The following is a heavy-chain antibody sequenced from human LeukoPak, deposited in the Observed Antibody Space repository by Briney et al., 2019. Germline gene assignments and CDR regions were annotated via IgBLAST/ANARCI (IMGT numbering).Heavy chain of an antibody. Sequence: GGSLRLSCAASGFTFSSYEMKWVPEGPGKGLEWVSYISSSGSTIYYADSVKGRFTISRDNAKNSLYLQMNSLRAEDTAVYYCAELGITMIGGVWGKGTTVTISS. V-gene: IGHV3-48*03. CDR2: ISSSGSTI. CDR3: AELGITMIGGV. CDR1: GFTFSSYE. J-gene: IGHJ6*04. D-gene: IGHD3-10*02.